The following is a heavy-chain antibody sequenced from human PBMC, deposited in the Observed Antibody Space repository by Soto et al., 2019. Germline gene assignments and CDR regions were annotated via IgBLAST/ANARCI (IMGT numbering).Heavy chain of an antibody. J-gene: IGHJ4*02. CDR1: GFTFGSYA. D-gene: IGHD3-3*01. CDR2: ISGSGRST. V-gene: IGHV3-23*01. Sequence: GGSLRLSCAASGFTFGSYAMGWVRQAPGKELEWVSVISGSGRSTYYADSVKGRFTISRENSNNTLYLQMNSLRAEDTAVYYCARDFKDYDFWSGYYTSFDYWGQGTLVTV. CDR3: ARDFKDYDFWSGYYTSFDY.